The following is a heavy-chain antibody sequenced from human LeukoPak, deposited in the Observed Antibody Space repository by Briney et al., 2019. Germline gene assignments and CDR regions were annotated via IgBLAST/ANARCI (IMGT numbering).Heavy chain of an antibody. CDR2: ISSSGSTI. V-gene: IGHV3-48*03. CDR1: GFTFSSYE. Sequence: GGSLRLSCAASGFTFSSYEMNWVRQAPGKGLEWVSYISSSGSTIYYADSVKGRFTISRDNSKNTLYLQMNSLRAEDTAVYYCAKFESGGDSLSPGDAFDIWGQGTMVTVSS. D-gene: IGHD2-21*02. J-gene: IGHJ3*02. CDR3: AKFESGGDSLSPGDAFDI.